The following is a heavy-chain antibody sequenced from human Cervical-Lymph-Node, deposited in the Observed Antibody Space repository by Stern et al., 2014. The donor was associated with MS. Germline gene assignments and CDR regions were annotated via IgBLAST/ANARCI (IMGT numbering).Heavy chain of an antibody. J-gene: IGHJ4*02. CDR2: ISSSSATI. Sequence: VQLVESGGDLVQHGGSLRLSCGASGFTFSSYSMNWIRPAPGKGLEWVSYISSSSATIYYADSVKGRFTISRDNAKNQLHLQMNSLRDEDTAVYYCARVVSLWGDPVGYWGQGALVIVSS. CDR3: ARVVSLWGDPVGY. V-gene: IGHV3-48*02. D-gene: IGHD1-26*01. CDR1: GFTFSSYS.